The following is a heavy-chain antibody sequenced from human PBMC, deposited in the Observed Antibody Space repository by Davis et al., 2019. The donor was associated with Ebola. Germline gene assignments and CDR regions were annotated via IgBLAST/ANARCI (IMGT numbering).Heavy chain of an antibody. CDR1: GYSFTNYW. Sequence: GESLKISCKGSGYSFTNYWISWVRQMPGKGLEWMGIIYPGDSDTRYSPSFQGQVTISADKSISTAYLQWSSLKASDTARYYGARLEGQWLVRDWFDPWGQGTLVTVSS. J-gene: IGHJ5*02. CDR3: ARLEGQWLVRDWFDP. D-gene: IGHD6-19*01. V-gene: IGHV5-51*01. CDR2: IYPGDSDT.